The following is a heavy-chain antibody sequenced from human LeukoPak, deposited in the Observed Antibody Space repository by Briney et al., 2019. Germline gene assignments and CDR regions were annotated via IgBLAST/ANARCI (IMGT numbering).Heavy chain of an antibody. CDR1: RFTFSNYW. J-gene: IGHJ5*02. D-gene: IGHD3-10*01. Sequence: GGSLRLSCAASRFTFSNYWMSWVRQAPGKGLEWVSSISSSSSYIYYADSVKGRFTISRDNAKNSLYLQMNSLRAEDTAVYYCARGRYYYGSGTSRLGDWFDPWGQGTLVTVSS. CDR2: ISSSSSYI. CDR3: ARGRYYYGSGTSRLGDWFDP. V-gene: IGHV3-21*01.